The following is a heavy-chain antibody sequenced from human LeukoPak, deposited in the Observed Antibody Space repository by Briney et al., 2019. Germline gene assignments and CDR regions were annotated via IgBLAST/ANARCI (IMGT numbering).Heavy chain of an antibody. CDR3: ARASGYSNRHCDY. J-gene: IGHJ4*02. CDR1: GGSISNYY. CDR2: IHYSGST. Sequence: PSETLSLTCTVSGGSISNYYWSWIRQPPGKGLEWIGYIHYSGSTNYNPSLKSRVTISVDTSKNQFSLKLSSVTAADTAIYYCARASGYSNRHCDYWGQGTLVTVSS. V-gene: IGHV4-59*12. D-gene: IGHD6-13*01.